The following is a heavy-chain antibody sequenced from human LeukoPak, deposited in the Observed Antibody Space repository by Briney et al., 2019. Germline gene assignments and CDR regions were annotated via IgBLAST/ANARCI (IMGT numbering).Heavy chain of an antibody. Sequence: ASVKVSCKASGYTFTGYYMHWVRQAPGQGLEWMGWINPNSGGTNYAQKFQGRVTMTEDTSTDTAYMELSSLRSEDTAVYYCATIDGHYDSSGYWGQGTLVIVSS. V-gene: IGHV1-2*02. CDR3: ATIDGHYDSSGY. CDR1: GYTFTGYY. J-gene: IGHJ4*02. CDR2: INPNSGGT. D-gene: IGHD3-22*01.